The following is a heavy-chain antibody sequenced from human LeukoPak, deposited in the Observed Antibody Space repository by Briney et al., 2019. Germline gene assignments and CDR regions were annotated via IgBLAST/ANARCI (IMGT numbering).Heavy chain of an antibody. J-gene: IGHJ4*02. CDR1: GGSISSSNW. Sequence: PSETLSLTCAVSGGSISSSNWWSWVRQPPGKGLEWIGEIYHSGSTNYNPSLKSRVTISVDKSKNQFSLKLSSVTAADTAVYYCATISATPTTVTTSPFDYWGQGTLVTVSS. D-gene: IGHD4-17*01. V-gene: IGHV4-4*02. CDR3: ATISATPTTVTTSPFDY. CDR2: IYHSGST.